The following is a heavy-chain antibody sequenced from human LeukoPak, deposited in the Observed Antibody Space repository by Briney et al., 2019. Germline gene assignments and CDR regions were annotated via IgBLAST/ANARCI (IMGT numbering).Heavy chain of an antibody. Sequence: ASVKVSCKASGYTFTSYYMHWVRQAPGQGLEWMGIINPSGGSTSYAQKFQGRVTMTRDTSTSTAYMELSSLRSEDTAVYYCARYKHYYDSSGYYQYYFDYWGQGTLVTVSS. V-gene: IGHV1-46*01. CDR1: GYTFTSYY. CDR3: ARYKHYYDSSGYYQYYFDY. D-gene: IGHD3-22*01. CDR2: INPSGGST. J-gene: IGHJ4*02.